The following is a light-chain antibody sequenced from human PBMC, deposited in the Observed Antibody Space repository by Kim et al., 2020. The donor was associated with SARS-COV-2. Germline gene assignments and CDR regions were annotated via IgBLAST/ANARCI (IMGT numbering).Light chain of an antibody. J-gene: IGKJ2*01. V-gene: IGKV3-15*01. CDR2: AAS. CDR3: QQYIHWPPKDT. Sequence: EIVMTQSPATLSVSPGERATLSCGTSQSVTTHLAWYQQKSGQAPRLLIYAASTRATGIPARFSGSGYGTKFTLTISSLHSEDFAVYYCQQYIHWPPKDTFGQGTKVDIK. CDR1: QSVTTH.